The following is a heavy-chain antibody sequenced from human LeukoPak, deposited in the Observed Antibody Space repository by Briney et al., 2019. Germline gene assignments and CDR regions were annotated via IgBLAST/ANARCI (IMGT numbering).Heavy chain of an antibody. J-gene: IGHJ4*02. CDR1: GFTFSSYG. V-gene: IGHV3-23*01. Sequence: GGSLRLSCAASGFTFSSYGMSWVRQAPGKGLEWVSAISGSGGSTYYADSVKGRFTISRDNSKNTLYLQMNSLRAEDTAVYYCAKLPVGAYYYGSGSYYMGGYYFDYWGQGTLVTVSS. CDR3: AKLPVGAYYYGSGSYYMGGYYFDY. CDR2: ISGSGGST. D-gene: IGHD3-10*01.